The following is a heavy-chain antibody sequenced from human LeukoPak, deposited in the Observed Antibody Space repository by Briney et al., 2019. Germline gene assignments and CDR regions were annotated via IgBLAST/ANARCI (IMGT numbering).Heavy chain of an antibody. CDR1: GGSISSSKYY. Sequence: SETLSLTCTVSGGSISSSKYYWGWIRQPPGKGLEWIGTIFNSGSTHYNPSLESRVTISVDTSKNQFSLKLSSVTAADTAVYYCARFPGGAEYRHYYYMDVWGKGTTVTVSS. D-gene: IGHD1-14*01. V-gene: IGHV4-39*07. CDR2: IFNSGST. CDR3: ARFPGGAEYRHYYYMDV. J-gene: IGHJ6*03.